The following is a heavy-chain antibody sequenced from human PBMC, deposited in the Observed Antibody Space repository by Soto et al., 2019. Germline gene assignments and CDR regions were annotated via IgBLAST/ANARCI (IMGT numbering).Heavy chain of an antibody. V-gene: IGHV3-30-3*01. CDR1: GFTFSSYA. Sequence: GGSLRLSCAASGFTFSSYAMHWVRQAPGKGLEWVAVISYDGSNKYYADSVKGRFTISRDNSKNTLYLQMNSLRAEDTAVYYCARGYSNYGGWFDPWGQGTLVTVSS. CDR2: ISYDGSNK. D-gene: IGHD4-4*01. J-gene: IGHJ5*02. CDR3: ARGYSNYGGWFDP.